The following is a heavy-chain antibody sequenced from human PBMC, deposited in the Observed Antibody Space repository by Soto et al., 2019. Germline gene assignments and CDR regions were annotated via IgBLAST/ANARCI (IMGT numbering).Heavy chain of an antibody. CDR1: GFSLSTSGVA. CDR2: IYWDDDK. V-gene: IGHV2-5*02. D-gene: IGHD6-13*01. J-gene: IGHJ4*02. CDR3: AHMSRQQPNDY. Sequence: SGPTLVNHTQTLTQTCTFSGFSLSTSGVAVGWIRQPPGKALEWLALIYWDDDKRYSPSLKSRLTITKDTSKNQVVLTMTNLEPVDTATYYCAHMSRQQPNDYWGQGTLVTVSS.